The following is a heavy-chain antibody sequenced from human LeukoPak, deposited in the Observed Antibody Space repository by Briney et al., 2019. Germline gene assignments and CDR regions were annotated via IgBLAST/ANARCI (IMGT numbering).Heavy chain of an antibody. D-gene: IGHD1-26*01. CDR3: AAGPWELDF. CDR1: GVSINTYY. V-gene: IGHV4-4*09. J-gene: IGHJ4*02. Sequence: PSETLSLTCTVSGVSINTYYASWIRQAPGKGLEFIGFIYNGGNTNYTPSLKSRATISVDTSNNQFSLRLTSVTAADTAMYYCAAGPWELDFWGQGTLVTVSS. CDR2: IYNGGNT.